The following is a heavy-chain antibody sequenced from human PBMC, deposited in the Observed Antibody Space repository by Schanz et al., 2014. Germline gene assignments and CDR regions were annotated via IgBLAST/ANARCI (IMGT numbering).Heavy chain of an antibody. CDR1: GGTFSSYT. V-gene: IGHV1-69*02. J-gene: IGHJ3*02. D-gene: IGHD2-15*01. CDR2: IIPVLAIA. Sequence: QVQLVQSGAEVKKPGSSVKVSCTASGGTFSSYTISWIRQAPGQGLEWMGRIIPVLAIADYAQKFQGRVTITADKSTFTAYMDVSSLRSEDTAVYYCARGGGPEDVFDIWGRGTMVTVSS. CDR3: ARGGGPEDVFDI.